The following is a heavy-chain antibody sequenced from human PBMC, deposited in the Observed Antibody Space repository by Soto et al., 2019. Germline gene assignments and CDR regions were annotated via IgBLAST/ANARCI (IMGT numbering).Heavy chain of an antibody. J-gene: IGHJ4*02. V-gene: IGHV1-69*13. CDR3: ARSGRRDRDFNY. CDR2: IIPMFDTP. CDR1: GGTFSSDS. D-gene: IGHD6-6*01. Sequence: SVKVSCKASGGTFSSDSFSWVRQAPGQGLERVGGIIPMFDTPIYAQKFQDRVTITADESTSTAYMQLSSLRSGDTAGYYCARSGRRDRDFNYWGEASLVTVSS.